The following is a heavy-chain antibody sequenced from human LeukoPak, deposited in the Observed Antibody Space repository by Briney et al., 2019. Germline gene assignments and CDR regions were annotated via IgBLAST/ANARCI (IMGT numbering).Heavy chain of an antibody. CDR2: INHSGST. CDR3: VRHGDSGIDS. J-gene: IGHJ4*02. CDR1: GGSISSYY. D-gene: IGHD6-19*01. V-gene: IGHV4-34*01. Sequence: SETLSLTCTVSGGSISSYYWSWIRQPPGKGLEWIGEINHSGSTNYNPSLKSRVAISVDTSKNQFSLKLTSVTAADTAVYYCVRHGDSGIDSWGQGTLVTVSS.